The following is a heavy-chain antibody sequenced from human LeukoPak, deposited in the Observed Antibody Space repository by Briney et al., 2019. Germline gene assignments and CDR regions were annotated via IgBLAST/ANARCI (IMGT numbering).Heavy chain of an antibody. CDR1: GGSFSGYY. CDR3: ASGVAVAGPFDY. V-gene: IGHV4-34*01. Sequence: SETLSLTCAVYGGSFSGYYWSWIRQPPGKGLEWIGEINHSGSTNYNPSLKSRVTISVDTSRNQFSLKLSSVTAADTAVYYCASGVAVAGPFDYWGQGTLVTVSS. J-gene: IGHJ4*02. D-gene: IGHD6-19*01. CDR2: INHSGST.